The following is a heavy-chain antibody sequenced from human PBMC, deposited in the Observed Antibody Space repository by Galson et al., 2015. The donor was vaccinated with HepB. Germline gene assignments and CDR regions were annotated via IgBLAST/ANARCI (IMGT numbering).Heavy chain of an antibody. V-gene: IGHV3-21*01. CDR3: ARAPWGKWGMDS. CDR2: ISSSSSYI. J-gene: IGHJ1*01. D-gene: IGHD2-8*01. CDR1: GFTFSSYS. Sequence: SLRLSCAASGFTFSSYSMNWVRQAPGKGLEWVSSISSSSSYIYYADSVRGRFTISRDNAKTSLFLQMNSLRDEDTAVYYCARAPWGKWGMDSWGQGTLVTVSS.